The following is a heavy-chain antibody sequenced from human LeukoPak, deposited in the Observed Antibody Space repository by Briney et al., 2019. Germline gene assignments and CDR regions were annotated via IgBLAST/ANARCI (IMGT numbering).Heavy chain of an antibody. CDR3: TRGSEWTSGVSDY. V-gene: IGHV3-21*01. J-gene: IGHJ4*02. CDR2: ISGTSTHI. D-gene: IGHD3-3*01. CDR1: GFIFSRCG. Sequence: GGSLRLSCAASGFIFSRCGMNWVRQAPGKGLEWVSSISGTSTHIYYADSVKGRFTISRDNDQNSLYLQMNSLRAEDTAVYYCTRGSEWTSGVSDYWGQGTLVTVSS.